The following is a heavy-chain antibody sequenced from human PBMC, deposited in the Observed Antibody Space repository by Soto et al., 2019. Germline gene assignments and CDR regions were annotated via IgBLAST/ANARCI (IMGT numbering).Heavy chain of an antibody. D-gene: IGHD4-17*01. V-gene: IGHV3-9*01. CDR1: GFTFDDYA. Sequence: EVQLVESGGGLVQPGRSLRLSCAASGFTFDDYAMHWVRQAPGKGLEWVSGISWRSGSIGYADSVTGRFSISRDNAGNSLYLQMNSLRAEDTAIYYCAKALSMTTVTTGFDFWGQGTLVTVSS. J-gene: IGHJ4*02. CDR3: AKALSMTTVTTGFDF. CDR2: ISWRSGSI.